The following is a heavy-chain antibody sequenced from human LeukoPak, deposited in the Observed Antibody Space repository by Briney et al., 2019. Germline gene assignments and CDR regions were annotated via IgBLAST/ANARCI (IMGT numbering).Heavy chain of an antibody. J-gene: IGHJ3*02. CDR3: ARDPVASPLVAFDI. CDR2: IKQDGSEK. Sequence: PGGSLRLSCAASGFTFSNYWMSWVRQAPGKGLEWVANIKQDGSEKYYVDSVKGRFTISRDNAKNSLYLQMNSLRAEDTAVYYCARDPVASPLVAFDIWGQGTMDTVSS. D-gene: IGHD2-21*01. CDR1: GFTFSNYW. V-gene: IGHV3-7*01.